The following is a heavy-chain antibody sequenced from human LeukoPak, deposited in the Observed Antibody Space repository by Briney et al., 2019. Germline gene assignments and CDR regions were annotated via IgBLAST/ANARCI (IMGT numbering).Heavy chain of an antibody. J-gene: IGHJ4*02. CDR2: ISSNGDNT. CDR1: GFTFSSYG. CDR3: VRGTGY. V-gene: IGHV3-64D*06. Sequence: PGGSLRLSCAASGFTFSSYGMHWVREAPGKGLEYVSAISSNGDNTYYADSVKGRFTISRDNSKNTLYLQMSSLRPDDTAVYFCVRGTGYWGQGTLVTVSS.